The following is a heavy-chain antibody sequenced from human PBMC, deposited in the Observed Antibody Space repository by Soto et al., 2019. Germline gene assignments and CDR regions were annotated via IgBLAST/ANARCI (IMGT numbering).Heavy chain of an antibody. J-gene: IGHJ6*02. Sequence: QVQLVQSGAEVKKPGASVKVSCKASGYTFTNYAISWVRQAPGQGLEWMGWISVYNGNTDYAQKLQGRVTMTTDTSTSTAYMELRSLRSDDTAVYYCARGHCSVGSYYFSYHYGMDVWGQGTTVTVSS. V-gene: IGHV1-18*01. CDR2: ISVYNGNT. D-gene: IGHD2-15*01. CDR1: GYTFTNYA. CDR3: ARGHCSVGSYYFSYHYGMDV.